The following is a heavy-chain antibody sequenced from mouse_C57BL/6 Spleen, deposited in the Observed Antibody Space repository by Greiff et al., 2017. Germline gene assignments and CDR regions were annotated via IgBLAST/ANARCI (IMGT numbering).Heavy chain of an antibody. CDR1: GFTFSSYA. J-gene: IGHJ4*01. CDR3: ARDGFITTVVATGDYAMDY. D-gene: IGHD1-1*01. V-gene: IGHV5-4*01. Sequence: EVMLVESGGGLVKPGGSLKLSCAASGFTFSSYAMSWVRQTPEKRLEWVATISDGGSYTYYPDNVKGRFTISRDNAKNNLYLQMSHLKSEDTAMYYCARDGFITTVVATGDYAMDYWGQGTSVTVSS. CDR2: ISDGGSYT.